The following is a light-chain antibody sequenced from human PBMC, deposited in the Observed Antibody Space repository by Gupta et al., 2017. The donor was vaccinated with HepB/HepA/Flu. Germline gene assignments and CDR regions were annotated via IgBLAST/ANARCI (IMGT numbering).Light chain of an antibody. CDR1: SSNIGSNY. CDR3: AAWDDSLSGVV. J-gene: IGLJ2*01. Sequence: QSVLTQPPSASGTPGQRVTISCSGSSSNIGSNYVYWYQQLPGTAPKLLIYRNNQRPSGVPDRFSGSKSGTSAPLAISGLRSEDEADYYCAAWDDSLSGVVVGGGTKLTVL. CDR2: RNN. V-gene: IGLV1-47*01.